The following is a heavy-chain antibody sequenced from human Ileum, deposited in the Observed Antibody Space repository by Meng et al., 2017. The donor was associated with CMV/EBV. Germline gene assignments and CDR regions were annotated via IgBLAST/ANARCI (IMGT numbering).Heavy chain of an antibody. CDR2: INPNSGGT. CDR1: GYTFTGNY. D-gene: IGHD3-3*01. CDR3: AREEIFGVVTQYYYYGMDV. Sequence: ASVKVSCKASGYTFTGNYMHWVRQAPGQGLEWMGWINPNSGGTNYAQKFQGRVTMTRDTSISTAYMERSRLRSNDTAVYYCAREEIFGVVTQYYYYGMDVWGQGTTVTVSS. V-gene: IGHV1-2*02. J-gene: IGHJ6*02.